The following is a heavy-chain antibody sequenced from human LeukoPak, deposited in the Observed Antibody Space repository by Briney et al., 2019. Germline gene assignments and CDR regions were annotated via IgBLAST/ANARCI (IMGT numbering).Heavy chain of an antibody. Sequence: SETLSLTCAVYGGSFSGYYWSWIRQPPGKGLEWIGEINHSGSTNYNPSLKSRVTISVDTSKNQFSLKLSSVTVADTAVYYCARQGSYFDLWGRGTLVTVSS. V-gene: IGHV4-34*01. CDR1: GGSFSGYY. CDR3: ARQGSYFDL. J-gene: IGHJ2*01. CDR2: INHSGST.